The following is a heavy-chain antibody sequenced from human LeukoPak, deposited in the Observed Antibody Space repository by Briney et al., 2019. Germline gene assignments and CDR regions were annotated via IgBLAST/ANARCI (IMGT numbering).Heavy chain of an antibody. Sequence: ASVKVSCKASGYTFTSYGISWVRQAPGQGLEWMGWISAYNVNTNYAQKPQGRVTTTTDTSTSTAYMELRSLRSDDTAVYYCARFSSLEVVTAIPDYWGQGTLVTVSS. J-gene: IGHJ4*02. V-gene: IGHV1-18*01. CDR2: ISAYNVNT. D-gene: IGHD2-21*02. CDR3: ARFSSLEVVTAIPDY. CDR1: GYTFTSYG.